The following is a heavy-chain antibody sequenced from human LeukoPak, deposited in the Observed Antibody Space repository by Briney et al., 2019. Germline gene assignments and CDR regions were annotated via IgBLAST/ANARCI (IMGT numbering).Heavy chain of an antibody. V-gene: IGHV1-46*01. D-gene: IGHD3-16*02. J-gene: IGHJ5*02. Sequence: ASVKVSRKASGYTFTSYYMHWVRQAPGQGLEWMGIINPSGGSTSYAQKFQGRVTMTRDMSTSTVYMELSSLRSEDTAVYYCARGGYTDWFDPWGQGTLVTVSS. CDR3: ARGGYTDWFDP. CDR2: INPSGGST. CDR1: GYTFTSYY.